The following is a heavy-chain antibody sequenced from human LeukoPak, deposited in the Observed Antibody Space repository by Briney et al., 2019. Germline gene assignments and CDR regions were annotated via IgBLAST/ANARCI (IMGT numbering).Heavy chain of an antibody. V-gene: IGHV4-61*02. CDR1: GGSISSGSYY. Sequence: SETLSLTCTVSGGSISSGSYYWSWIRQPAGKGLEWIGRIYTSGSTNYNPSLKSRVTISVDTSKNQFSLKLSSVTAADTAVYYCANLLGGSFDYWGQGTLVTVSS. D-gene: IGHD3-10*01. CDR3: ANLLGGSFDY. J-gene: IGHJ4*02. CDR2: IYTSGST.